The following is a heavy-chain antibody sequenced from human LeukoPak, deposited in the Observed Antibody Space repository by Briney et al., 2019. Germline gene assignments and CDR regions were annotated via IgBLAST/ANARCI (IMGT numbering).Heavy chain of an antibody. CDR2: IKSKTDGGTT. D-gene: IGHD3-22*01. V-gene: IGHV3-15*01. Sequence: GGSLRLSCAASGFTFSNAWMSWVRQAPGKGLEWVGRIKSKTDGGTTDYAAPVEGRFTISRDDSKNTLYLQMNSLKTEDTAVYYCTTYYYDSSGYTVSSRWGQGTMVTVSS. CDR3: TTYYYDSSGYTVSSR. J-gene: IGHJ3*01. CDR1: GFTFSNAW.